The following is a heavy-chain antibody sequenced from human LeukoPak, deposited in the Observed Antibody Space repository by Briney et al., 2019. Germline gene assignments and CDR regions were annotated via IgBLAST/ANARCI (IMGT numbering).Heavy chain of an antibody. J-gene: IGHJ4*02. CDR1: GVSFSGYY. CDR2: INHSGSA. Sequence: PSETLSLTCAVYGVSFSGYYWSWIRQPPGKGLEWIGEINHSGSANYNPSLKSRVTISVDTSKNQFSLKLSSVTAADTAVYYCARDYPYLSGNSASLLDYWGQGTLVTVSS. D-gene: IGHD4-23*01. V-gene: IGHV4-34*01. CDR3: ARDYPYLSGNSASLLDY.